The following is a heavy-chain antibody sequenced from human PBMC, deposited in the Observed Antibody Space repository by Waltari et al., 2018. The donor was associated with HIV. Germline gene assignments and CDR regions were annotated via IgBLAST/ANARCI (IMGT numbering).Heavy chain of an antibody. D-gene: IGHD3-10*01. Sequence: QVQLQESGPGLVKPSGTLSLTCAVSGGSISSSNWWGWFRQPSGKGVEWIGGYHHGGSTNYNPSLKSRVTISVDKSKNQFSLKLSSVTAADTAVYYCARDGSHYRARDVDYYGSGSYYIGWFDPWGQGTLVTVSS. V-gene: IGHV4-4*02. J-gene: IGHJ5*02. CDR2: YHHGGST. CDR3: ARDGSHYRARDVDYYGSGSYYIGWFDP. CDR1: GGSISSSNW.